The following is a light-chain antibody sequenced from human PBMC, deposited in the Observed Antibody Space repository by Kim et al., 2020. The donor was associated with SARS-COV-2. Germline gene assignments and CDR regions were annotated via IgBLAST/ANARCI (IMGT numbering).Light chain of an antibody. Sequence: DIQMTQSPSSLSASVGDRVIITCRASQDISDSLAWYQPKPGRAPKLLVFGASRLESGVPSRFSGSGSGTDYTLSICSLQPEDLATYYCQHSYSAPLTFGGGTKLEI. J-gene: IGKJ4*01. CDR1: QDISDS. CDR3: QHSYSAPLT. CDR2: GAS. V-gene: IGKV1-NL1*01.